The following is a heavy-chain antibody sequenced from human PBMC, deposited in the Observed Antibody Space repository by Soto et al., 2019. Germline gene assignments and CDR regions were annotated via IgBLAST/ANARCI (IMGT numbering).Heavy chain of an antibody. CDR1: GFTFSDHY. Sequence: EVQLVESGGGLVQPGGSLRLSCAASGFTFSDHYMDWVRQAPGKGLEWVGRTRNKANSYSTEYAASVRGRFTISRDESKNSLYLQMNSLKTEDTAVYYCVRTSHYGSGSWNFDYWGQGTLDTVSS. V-gene: IGHV3-72*01. CDR3: VRTSHYGSGSWNFDY. CDR2: TRNKANSYST. J-gene: IGHJ4*02. D-gene: IGHD3-10*01.